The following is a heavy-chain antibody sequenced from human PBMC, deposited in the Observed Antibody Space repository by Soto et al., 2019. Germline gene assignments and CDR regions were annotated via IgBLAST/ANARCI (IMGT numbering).Heavy chain of an antibody. CDR2: VSSDGTT. D-gene: IGHD6-13*01. CDR1: GFTFSSYV. Sequence: EVQLLESGGGLVPPGGSLRLSCVGTGFTFSSYVMYWVRQAPGRGLEWVSAVSSDGTTHYTDSAKGRFTISRDNSKDTVYLQMNSLRAEDTGVYYCAKLGVRVATAGVDFWGQGTLVTVSS. V-gene: IGHV3-23*01. J-gene: IGHJ4*02. CDR3: AKLGVRVATAGVDF.